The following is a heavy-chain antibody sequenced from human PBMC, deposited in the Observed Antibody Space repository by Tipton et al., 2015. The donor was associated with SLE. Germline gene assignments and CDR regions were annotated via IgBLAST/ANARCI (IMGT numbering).Heavy chain of an antibody. CDR3: ARLHGYSYGLNWFDP. J-gene: IGHJ5*02. CDR1: GGSINSYY. D-gene: IGHD5-18*01. Sequence: TLSLTCTVSGGSINSYYWSWIRQPPGKGLEWIGYIHSSGSTNYNSSLESRVTISIDTSRNQFSLKLTSVIAADTAVYYCARLHGYSYGLNWFDPWGQGTLISVSS. V-gene: IGHV4-59*12. CDR2: IHSSGST.